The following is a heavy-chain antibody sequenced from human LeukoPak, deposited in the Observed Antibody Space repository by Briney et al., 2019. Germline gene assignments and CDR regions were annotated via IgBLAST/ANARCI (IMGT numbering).Heavy chain of an antibody. CDR3: ARVSDTAMDY. CDR2: ISSSGSTI. V-gene: IGHV3-48*04. Sequence: PGGSLRLSCAASGFTFSTYAMTWVRQAPGKGLEWVSYISSSGSTIYYADSVKGRFTISRDNAKNSLYLQMNSLRAEDTAVYYCARVSDTAMDYWGQGTLVTVSS. CDR1: GFTFSTYA. D-gene: IGHD5-18*01. J-gene: IGHJ4*02.